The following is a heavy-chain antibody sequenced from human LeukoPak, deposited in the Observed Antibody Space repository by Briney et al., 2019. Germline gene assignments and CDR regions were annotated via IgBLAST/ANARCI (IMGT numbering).Heavy chain of an antibody. D-gene: IGHD2-21*02. V-gene: IGHV3-7*01. CDR1: GFTFSDYW. J-gene: IGHJ4*02. CDR3: ARGLRGLDY. Sequence: GGSLRLSCAASGFTFSDYWMSWVRQAPGKGLDWVANIKEDGSEKYYVDSVKGRFTISRDNAENSLYLQMNSLRAEDTAVYYCARGLRGLDYWGQGTLATVSS. CDR2: IKEDGSEK.